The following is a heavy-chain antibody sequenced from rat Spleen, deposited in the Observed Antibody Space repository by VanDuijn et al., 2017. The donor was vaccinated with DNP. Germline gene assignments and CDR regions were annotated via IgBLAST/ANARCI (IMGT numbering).Heavy chain of an antibody. Sequence: QVQLKESGPDLVQPSRTLSLTCTVSGFSLTSYGVSWVRQPPGKGLEWIAAIWSGGGTAYNSALKSRLSISRDTSKSQVLLKMNSLQTEDTAMYFCARSGLPGYNFYAMDAWGQGTSVTVSS. V-gene: IGHV2-16*01. CDR2: IWSGGGT. CDR1: GFSLTSYG. J-gene: IGHJ4*01. CDR3: ARSGLPGYNFYAMDA. D-gene: IGHD1-4*01.